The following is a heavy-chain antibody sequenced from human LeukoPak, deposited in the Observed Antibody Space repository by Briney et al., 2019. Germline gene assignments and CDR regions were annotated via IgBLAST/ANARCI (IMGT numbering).Heavy chain of an antibody. CDR3: AAWGLHNY. Sequence: AGSLTLSCSASGFAFSYYCMNWVRQAPGKGPEWVANIDLGGSTKLYVYSVKGPSTISRDNAKNSLYLQMNSLRVEDTAVYYCAAWGLHNYWGQGTLVSVSS. V-gene: IGHV3-7*01. J-gene: IGHJ4*02. CDR1: GFAFSYYC. CDR2: IDLGGSTK. D-gene: IGHD1-26*01.